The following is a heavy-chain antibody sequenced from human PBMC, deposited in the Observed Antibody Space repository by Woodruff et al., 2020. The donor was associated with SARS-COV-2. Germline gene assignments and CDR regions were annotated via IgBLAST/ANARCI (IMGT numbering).Heavy chain of an antibody. CDR3: ARDRSISWY. CDR2: IYYSGTT. Sequence: KGLEWIGSIYYSGTTYYNPSLKSRVAISIDTSRNQFSLILSSVTAADTAVYYCARDRSISWY. V-gene: IGHV4-38-2*02. J-gene: IGHJ2*01. D-gene: IGHD2-21*01.